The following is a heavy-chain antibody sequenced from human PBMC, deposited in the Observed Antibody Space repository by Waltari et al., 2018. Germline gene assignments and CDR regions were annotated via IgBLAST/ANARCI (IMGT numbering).Heavy chain of an antibody. V-gene: IGHV2-5*01. D-gene: IGHD2-21*01. J-gene: IGHJ3*02. CDR3: ARTRGLTYSIPPSLDAFDI. Sequence: TQVEPPQKLTLTCSLSGFSFTTTGAGVGWFRQPPGKALEWLALIHWNNEKRYNPSLSRRLTVSKDPSKNQVVLTLTDMDSEDTATYYCARTRGLTYSIPPSLDAFDIWGQGTTVTVSS. CDR1: GFSFTTTGAG. CDR2: IHWNNEK.